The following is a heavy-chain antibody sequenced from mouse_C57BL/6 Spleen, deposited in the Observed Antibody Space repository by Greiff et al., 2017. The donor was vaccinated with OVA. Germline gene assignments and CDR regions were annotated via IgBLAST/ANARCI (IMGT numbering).Heavy chain of an antibody. CDR1: GYTFTSYW. CDR3: ARRVYDYDVGYAMDY. D-gene: IGHD2-4*01. J-gene: IGHJ4*01. V-gene: IGHV1-69*01. CDR2: IDPSDSYT. Sequence: QVQLQQPGAELVMPGASVKLSCKASGYTFTSYWMHWVKQRPGQGLEWIGEIDPSDSYTNYNQKFKGKATLTVDKSSSTAYMQLSSLTSEDSAVYYCARRVYDYDVGYAMDYWGQGTSVTVSS.